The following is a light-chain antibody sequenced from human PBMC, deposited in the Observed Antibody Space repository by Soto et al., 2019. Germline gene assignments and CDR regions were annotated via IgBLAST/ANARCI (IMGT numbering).Light chain of an antibody. V-gene: IGKV3-20*01. Sequence: EIVLTQSPGTLSLSPGERATVFCRASQGVESSYLAWFQQKPGQAPRLLIYGASRRATGVTDRFSGSGSGTAFTLTITRLEPEYFAVYYCHQYETSSWTFGQGTKVEI. CDR3: HQYETSSWT. CDR2: GAS. CDR1: QGVESSY. J-gene: IGKJ1*01.